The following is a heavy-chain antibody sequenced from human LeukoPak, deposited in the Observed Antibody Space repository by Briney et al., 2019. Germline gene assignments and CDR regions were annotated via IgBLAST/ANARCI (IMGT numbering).Heavy chain of an antibody. D-gene: IGHD3-22*01. Sequence: SETPSLTCTVSGGSISSYYWSWIRQPPGKGLEWIGYIYYSGSTNYNPSLKSRVTISVDTSKNQFSLKLSSVTAADTAVYYCARDYYDTNYAFDIWGQGTMVTVSS. V-gene: IGHV4-59*01. CDR3: ARDYYDTNYAFDI. J-gene: IGHJ3*02. CDR1: GGSISSYY. CDR2: IYYSGST.